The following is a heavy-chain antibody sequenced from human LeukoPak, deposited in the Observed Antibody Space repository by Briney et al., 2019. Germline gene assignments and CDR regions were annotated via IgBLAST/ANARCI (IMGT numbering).Heavy chain of an antibody. CDR3: ARVAGVGPGPSDY. CDR1: GFTFSSFA. CDR2: ISGIGGNT. Sequence: GGSLRLSCAASGFTFSSFAMSWVRQAPGKGLEWVSAISGIGGNTYYADSVKGRFTISRDNSKNTLYLQMNSLRAEDTAVYYCARVAGVGPGPSDYWGQGTLVTVSS. D-gene: IGHD1-26*01. V-gene: IGHV3-23*01. J-gene: IGHJ4*02.